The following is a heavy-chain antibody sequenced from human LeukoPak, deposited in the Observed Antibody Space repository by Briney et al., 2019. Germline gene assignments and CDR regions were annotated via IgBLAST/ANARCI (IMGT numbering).Heavy chain of an antibody. Sequence: GASVKVSFKASGYTFTSYDINWVRQATGQGLERMGWMNPNSGNTGYAQKFQGRVTMTRNTSISTAYMELSSLRSEDTAVYYCARRMGIWYYMDVWGKGTTVTVSS. CDR3: ARRMGIWYYMDV. CDR1: GYTFTSYD. J-gene: IGHJ6*03. CDR2: MNPNSGNT. V-gene: IGHV1-8*01. D-gene: IGHD2-15*01.